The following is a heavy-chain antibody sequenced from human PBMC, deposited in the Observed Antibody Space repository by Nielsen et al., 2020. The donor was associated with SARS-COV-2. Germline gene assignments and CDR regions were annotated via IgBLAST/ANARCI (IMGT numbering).Heavy chain of an antibody. D-gene: IGHD3-3*01. Sequence: GESLKISCAASGFTFSSYSMNWVRQAPGKGLEWVSSISSSSSYIYYADSVKGRFTISRDNAKNSLYLQMNSLRAEDTAVYYCARDYYDFWSGYYTYYYYYMDVWGKGTTVTVSS. CDR2: ISSSSSYI. CDR3: ARDYYDFWSGYYTYYYYYMDV. V-gene: IGHV3-21*01. CDR1: GFTFSSYS. J-gene: IGHJ6*03.